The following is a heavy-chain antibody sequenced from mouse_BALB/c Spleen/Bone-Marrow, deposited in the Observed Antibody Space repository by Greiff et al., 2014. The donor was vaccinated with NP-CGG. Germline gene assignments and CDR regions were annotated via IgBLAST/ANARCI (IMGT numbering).Heavy chain of an antibody. D-gene: IGHD2-1*01. Sequence: EVHLVESGGGLVQPGGSRKLSCAASGFTFSSFGMHWVRQAPEKGLEWVAYISSGSSTIYYADTVKGRFTISRDNPKNTLFLQMTSLRSKDTAMYYCARSRGNYLYYAMDYWGQGTSVTVSS. CDR2: ISSGSSTI. CDR3: ARSRGNYLYYAMDY. CDR1: GFTFSSFG. V-gene: IGHV5-17*02. J-gene: IGHJ4*01.